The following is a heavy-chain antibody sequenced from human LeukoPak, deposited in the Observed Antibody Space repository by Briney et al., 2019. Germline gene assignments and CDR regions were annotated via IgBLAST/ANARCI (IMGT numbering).Heavy chain of an antibody. CDR1: SGSFSGYY. D-gene: IGHD3-10*01. Sequence: SETLSLTCAVYSGSFSGYYWSWIRQPPGKGLEWIGEINHSGSTNYNPSLKSRVTISVDTSKNQFSLKLSSVTAADTAVYYCATRSITSSYWGQGTLVTVSS. V-gene: IGHV4-34*01. CDR2: INHSGST. CDR3: ATRSITSSY. J-gene: IGHJ4*02.